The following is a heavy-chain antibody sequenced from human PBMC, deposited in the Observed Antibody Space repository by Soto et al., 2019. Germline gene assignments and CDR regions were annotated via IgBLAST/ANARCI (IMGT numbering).Heavy chain of an antibody. V-gene: IGHV4-59*01. J-gene: IGHJ6*02. CDR3: ARARGSSSSVDYYYYGMDV. CDR2: IYYSGST. D-gene: IGHD6-6*01. CDR1: Y. Sequence: YWICIRQPPGKGLEWIGYIYYSGSTNYNPSLKSRVTISVDTSKNQFSLKLSSVTAADTAVYYCARARGSSSSVDYYYYGMDVWGQGTTVTVSS.